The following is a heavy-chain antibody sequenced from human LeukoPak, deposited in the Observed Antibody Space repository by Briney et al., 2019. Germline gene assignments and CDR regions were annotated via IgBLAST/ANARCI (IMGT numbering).Heavy chain of an antibody. V-gene: IGHV1-2*02. CDR1: GYTFTGYC. CDR2: INPNSGGT. D-gene: IGHD3-22*01. J-gene: IGHJ6*02. Sequence: ASVKVSCKASGYTFTGYCMHWVRQAPGQGLEWMGWINPNSGGTNYAQKFQGRVTMTRDTSISTAYMELSRLRSDDTAVYYCARDLDYYDSSGYYYGTYYYGMDVWGQGTTVTVSS. CDR3: ARDLDYYDSSGYYYGTYYYGMDV.